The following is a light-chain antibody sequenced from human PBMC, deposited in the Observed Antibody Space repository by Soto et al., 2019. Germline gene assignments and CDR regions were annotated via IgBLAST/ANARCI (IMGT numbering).Light chain of an antibody. CDR3: QQYNTHSEA. V-gene: IGKV3-15*01. Sequence: EIVMSQSPATLSASPGERATLSCRASQSVSNYLAWYQQKPGQAPRLLIYGASTRATGIPARFSGSGSGTEFTLTISSLQPDDFTTYYRQQYNTHSEAFGQGTNVDIK. J-gene: IGKJ1*01. CDR1: QSVSNY. CDR2: GAS.